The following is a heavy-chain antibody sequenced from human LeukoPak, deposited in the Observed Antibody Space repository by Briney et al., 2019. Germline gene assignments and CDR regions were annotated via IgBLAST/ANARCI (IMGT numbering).Heavy chain of an antibody. J-gene: IGHJ4*02. D-gene: IGHD1-1*01. V-gene: IGHV3-73*01. CDR1: GFTFSGSA. Sequence: GGSLRLSRTASGFTFSGSAMHWVRQASGKGLEWVGRIRSKANSYATVYAASVKGRFTISRDDSKNTAYLQMNSLRTEDTAVYYCTSGLSVRRSNNTPVDYWGQGTLVTVSS. CDR3: TSGLSVRRSNNTPVDY. CDR2: IRSKANSYAT.